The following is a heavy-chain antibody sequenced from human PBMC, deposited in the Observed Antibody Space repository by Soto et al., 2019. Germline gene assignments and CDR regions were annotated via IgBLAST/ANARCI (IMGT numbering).Heavy chain of an antibody. D-gene: IGHD2-2*01. CDR2: IDADGSST. CDR3: ARVACSSTSCPQGFDP. V-gene: IGHV3-74*01. Sequence: GGSLRLSCAASGFTFSSYWMHWVRQAPGKGLVWVSRIDADGSSTSYADSVKGRFTISRDNAKNALYLQMNSLSAEDTAVYYCARVACSSTSCPQGFDPWGQGTLVTVSS. CDR1: GFTFSSYW. J-gene: IGHJ5*02.